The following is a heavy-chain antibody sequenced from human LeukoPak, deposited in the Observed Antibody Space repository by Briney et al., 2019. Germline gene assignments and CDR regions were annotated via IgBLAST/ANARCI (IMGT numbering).Heavy chain of an antibody. CDR2: IIPVFGTA. D-gene: IGHD3-16*01. CDR1: GATFSSYA. V-gene: IGHV1-69*06. J-gene: IGHJ5*02. Sequence: ASVKVSCKASGATFSSYAISWVRQAPGQGLEWMGGIIPVFGTANYAQKFQGRVTITADKSTSTAYMELSSLRSEDTAVYYCARVPTSNEGVDWFDPWGRGTLVTVSS. CDR3: ARVPTSNEGVDWFDP.